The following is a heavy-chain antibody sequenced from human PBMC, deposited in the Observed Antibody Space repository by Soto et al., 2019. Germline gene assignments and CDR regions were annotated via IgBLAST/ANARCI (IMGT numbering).Heavy chain of an antibody. CDR2: ISGSGGST. Sequence: PGGSLRLSCSASGFTFSNYAMSWVRQIPGKGLEWVSAISGSGGSTYYEDSVKGRFTISRDNSKSTLYLQMNSLRVDDTAVYYCAKGSPYSGTYFHPWGQGTLVTV. J-gene: IGHJ5*02. CDR3: AKGSPYSGTYFHP. V-gene: IGHV3-23*01. CDR1: GFTFSNYA. D-gene: IGHD1-26*01.